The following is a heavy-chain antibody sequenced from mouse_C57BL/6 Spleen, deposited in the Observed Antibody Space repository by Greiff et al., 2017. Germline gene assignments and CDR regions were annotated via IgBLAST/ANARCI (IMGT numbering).Heavy chain of an antibody. CDR1: GYTFTSYW. D-gene: IGHD1-1*01. CDR3: ARSPNLDYWADY. J-gene: IGHJ2*01. Sequence: QVQLQQPGAELVMPGASVKLSCKASGYTFTSYWMHWVKQRPGQGLEWIGEIDPSDSYTNYNQKFKGKSTLTVDKSSSTAYMQLSSLTSEDSAVYYCARSPNLDYWADYWGQGTTLTVSS. V-gene: IGHV1-69*01. CDR2: IDPSDSYT.